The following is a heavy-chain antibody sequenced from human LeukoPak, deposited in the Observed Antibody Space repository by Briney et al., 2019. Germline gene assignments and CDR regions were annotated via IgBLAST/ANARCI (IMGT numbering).Heavy chain of an antibody. J-gene: IGHJ3*02. V-gene: IGHV3-23*01. CDR1: GCTFSSYA. D-gene: IGHD1-26*01. Sequence: GGSLRLSCGASGCTFSSYAMIWVRQAPGRGLEWVSVITSSGASTYYADSVKGRFTISRDNSKNTLYQQMNSLRAEDTAVYYCAKGGATILSAFDIWGQGTMVTVSS. CDR2: ITSSGAST. CDR3: AKGGATILSAFDI.